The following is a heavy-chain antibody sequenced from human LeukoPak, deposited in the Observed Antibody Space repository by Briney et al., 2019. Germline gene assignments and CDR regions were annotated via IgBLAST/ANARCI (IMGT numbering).Heavy chain of an antibody. J-gene: IGHJ6*03. CDR2: ISAYNGNT. V-gene: IGHV1-18*01. D-gene: IGHD3-10*01. Sequence: ASVKVSCKASGYTFTSYGISWVRQAPGQGLEWMGWISAYNGNTNYAQKLQGRVTMTTDTSTSTAYMELRSLRSDDTAVYYCARVQSYYGSGSYYGTENYYYYYMDVWGKGTTVTVSS. CDR1: GYTFTSYG. CDR3: ARVQSYYGSGSYYGTENYYYYYMDV.